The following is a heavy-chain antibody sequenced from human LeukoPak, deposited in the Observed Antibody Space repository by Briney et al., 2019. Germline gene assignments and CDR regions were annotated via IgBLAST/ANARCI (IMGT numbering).Heavy chain of an antibody. D-gene: IGHD3-3*01. Sequence: SETLSLTCTVSGGSISSYYWSWIRQPAGKGLEWIGRIHTSGNTDYNPSLKSRVTISVDTSKNQFSLKLSSVTAADTAVYYCARAEWLLTDYWGQGTLVTVSS. V-gene: IGHV4-4*07. CDR2: IHTSGNT. CDR1: GGSISSYY. CDR3: ARAEWLLTDY. J-gene: IGHJ4*02.